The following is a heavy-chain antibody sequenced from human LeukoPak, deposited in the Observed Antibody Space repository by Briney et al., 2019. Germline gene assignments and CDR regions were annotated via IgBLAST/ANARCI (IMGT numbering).Heavy chain of an antibody. CDR2: IRSKAYGGTT. J-gene: IGHJ4*02. CDR1: GFTFGDYA. CDR3: TRDRSGLWDY. Sequence: AGGSLRLSCRASGFTFGDYAMSWFSQAPGKGLEWVGFIRSKAYGGTTEYAASVKGRFTISRDDSKSIAYLQMNSLKTEDTAVYYCTRDRSGLWDYWGQGTLVTVSS. V-gene: IGHV3-49*03. D-gene: IGHD2-21*01.